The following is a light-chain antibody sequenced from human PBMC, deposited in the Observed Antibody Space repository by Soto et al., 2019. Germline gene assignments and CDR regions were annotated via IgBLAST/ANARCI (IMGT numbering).Light chain of an antibody. CDR1: QSISSW. Sequence: TLSASVGDIVTITCRASQSISSWLAWYQQKPGKAPKLLIYDASSLESGVPSRFSGSGSGTEFTLTISSLQPDDFATYYCQQYNSYPLTFGGGTKVDIK. J-gene: IGKJ4*01. V-gene: IGKV1-5*01. CDR2: DAS. CDR3: QQYNSYPLT.